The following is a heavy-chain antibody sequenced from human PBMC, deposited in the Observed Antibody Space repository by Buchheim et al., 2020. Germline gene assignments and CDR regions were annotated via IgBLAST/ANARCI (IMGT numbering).Heavy chain of an antibody. J-gene: IGHJ4*02. CDR2: IWYDGSQK. Sequence: QVHLVESGGGVVQPGRSLRRSCAASGFTFSRFGMHWVRQAPGKGLEWVAVIWYDGSQKYYADSVKGRFTISRDNSKNTMFLQMNSLRAEDTAVYYCASGDSSGHYYGASDYWGQGTL. CDR1: GFTFSRFG. CDR3: ASGDSSGHYYGASDY. D-gene: IGHD3-22*01. V-gene: IGHV3-33*01.